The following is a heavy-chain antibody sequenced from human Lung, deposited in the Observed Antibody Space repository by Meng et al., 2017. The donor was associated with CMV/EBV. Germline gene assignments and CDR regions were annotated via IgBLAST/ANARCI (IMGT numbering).Heavy chain of an antibody. CDR3: ARGSTSVTMIVVVFGAASLGYDS. Sequence: SQTLSLTCAVYGGSYSGYDWTWIRQSPGKGLEWIGEIHHRGSTNYNPSLKSRITISLDTSKNQFSLRLKSVTAAESAVYYWARGSTSVTMIVVVFGAASLGYDSWGQGTXVTVSS. J-gene: IGHJ4*03. V-gene: IGHV4-34*01. CDR2: IHHRGST. D-gene: IGHD3-22*01. CDR1: GGSYSGYD.